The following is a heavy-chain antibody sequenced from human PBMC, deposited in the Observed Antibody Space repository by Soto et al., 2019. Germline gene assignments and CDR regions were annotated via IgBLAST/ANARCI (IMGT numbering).Heavy chain of an antibody. CDR2: MSYDGSYK. V-gene: IGHV3-30*04. CDR3: ARGLGVGATTLDY. D-gene: IGHD1-26*01. Sequence: QVQLVESGGGVVQPGRSLRLSCAVSGFPFSSHSMHWVRQAPGKGLEWVSVMSYDGSYKYYADAVKGRFTISRDNSKNTLYLRLNSLKAEDTAVYSCARGLGVGATTLDYWGQGTLVTVSS. CDR1: GFPFSSHS. J-gene: IGHJ4*02.